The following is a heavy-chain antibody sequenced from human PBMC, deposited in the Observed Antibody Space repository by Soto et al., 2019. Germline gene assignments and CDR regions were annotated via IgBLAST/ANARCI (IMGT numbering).Heavy chain of an antibody. D-gene: IGHD1-26*01. CDR1: GGSISSGGYY. Sequence: ASETLSLTCTVSGGSISSGGYYWSWIRQHPGKGLEWIGYIYYSGSTYYNPSLKSRVTISVDTSKNQFSLKLSSVTAADTAVYYCTRHPGRGSYFWFDPWGQGTLVTVSS. CDR3: TRHPGRGSYFWFDP. V-gene: IGHV4-31*03. CDR2: IYYSGST. J-gene: IGHJ5*02.